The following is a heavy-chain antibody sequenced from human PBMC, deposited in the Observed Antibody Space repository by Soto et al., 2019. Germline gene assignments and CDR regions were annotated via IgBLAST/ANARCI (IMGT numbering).Heavy chain of an antibody. Sequence: RGSLRLSCAASGFTFSSYGMHWVRQAPGKGLEWVAVISYDGSNKYYADSVKGRFTISRDNSKNTLYLQMNSLRAEDTAVYYCAKGGIGHPRYAFLYFDYWGQGTLVTVSS. CDR2: ISYDGSNK. D-gene: IGHD3-9*01. J-gene: IGHJ4*02. CDR1: GFTFSSYG. CDR3: AKGGIGHPRYAFLYFDY. V-gene: IGHV3-30*18.